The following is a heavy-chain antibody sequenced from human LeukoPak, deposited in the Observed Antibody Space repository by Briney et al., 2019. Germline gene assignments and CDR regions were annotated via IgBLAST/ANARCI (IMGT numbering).Heavy chain of an antibody. CDR2: ISSSGSTI. V-gene: IGHV3-48*04. J-gene: IGHJ6*02. D-gene: IGHD2-15*01. Sequence: PGGSLRLSCAASGFTFSSYAMHWVRQAPGKGLEWVSYISSSGSTIYYADSVKGRFTISRDNAKNSLYLQMNSLRAEDTAVYYCARDQVGYCSGGSCYGYYYYGMDVWGQGTTVTVSS. CDR1: GFTFSSYA. CDR3: ARDQVGYCSGGSCYGYYYYGMDV.